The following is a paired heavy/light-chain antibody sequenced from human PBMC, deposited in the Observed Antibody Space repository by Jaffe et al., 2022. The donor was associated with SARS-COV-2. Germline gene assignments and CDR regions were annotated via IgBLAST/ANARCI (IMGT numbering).Heavy chain of an antibody. J-gene: IGHJ4*02. V-gene: IGHV3-23*04. CDR3: AKDFFRFTADIVLAEAATFGPFDH. Sequence: EVQVVESGGGLVQPGGSLRLSCAASGFTFTHYAMNWVRQAPGKGLEWVSGISSSGGGTYYADSVQGRFTISRDNSQNTLYLQMNSLRAEDTAVYYCAKDFFRFTADIVLAEAATFGPFDHWGQGTLVTVSS. D-gene: IGHD2-8*02. CDR2: ISSSGGGT. CDR1: GFTFTHYA.
Light chain of an antibody. CDR2: DAS. Sequence: EIVLTQSPATLSLSPGERATLSCRASQSVSSYLAWYQQKPGQAPRLLIYDASKRATGIPARFSGSGSGTDFTLTISSLEPEDFAVYYCQQRSNWPPDFGGGTKVEIK. CDR3: QQRSNWPPD. CDR1: QSVSSY. J-gene: IGKJ4*01. V-gene: IGKV3-11*01.